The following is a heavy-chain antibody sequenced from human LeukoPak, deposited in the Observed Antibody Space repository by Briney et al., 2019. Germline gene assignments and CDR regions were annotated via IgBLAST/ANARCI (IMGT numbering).Heavy chain of an antibody. J-gene: IGHJ4*02. V-gene: IGHV3-23*01. CDR3: AKGKAVVGATGPDY. CDR1: GFTLSGFA. D-gene: IGHD1-26*01. CDR2: ISPGSSNT. Sequence: GGSLRLSCAAPGFTLSGFAMSWVRQAPGRGLEWVSSISPGSSNTYYADSVKGRSTISRDNSTNTLSLQVNPLSAEDPAIYYCAKGKAVVGATGPDYWGQGNLVTVSS.